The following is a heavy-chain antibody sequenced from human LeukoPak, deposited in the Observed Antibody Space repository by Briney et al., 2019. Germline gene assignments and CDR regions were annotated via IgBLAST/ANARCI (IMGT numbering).Heavy chain of an antibody. V-gene: IGHV1-18*01. CDR1: GYTFTSYG. CDR3: ARIQVGQQLGGDWYFDL. Sequence: AAVKVSCKASGYTFTSYGISWVRQAPGQGLEWVGWISACNGNTNYAQKLQGRVAMTTDTATSTAYMELRSLRSDDTAVYYCARIQVGQQLGGDWYFDLWGRGTLVPVSS. CDR2: ISACNGNT. J-gene: IGHJ2*01. D-gene: IGHD6-13*01.